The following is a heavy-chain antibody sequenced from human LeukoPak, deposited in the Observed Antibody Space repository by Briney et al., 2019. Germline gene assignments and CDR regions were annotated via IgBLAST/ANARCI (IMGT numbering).Heavy chain of an antibody. CDR3: ARAGPSSSWHQFDY. CDR1: GFRFNTFW. V-gene: IGHV3-66*01. D-gene: IGHD6-13*01. Sequence: GGSLRLSCAASGFRFNTFWMSWVRQAPGKGLEWVSVIYSGGSTYYADSVKGRFTISRDNSKNTLYLQMNSLRAEDTAVYYCARAGPSSSWHQFDYWGQGTLVTVSS. CDR2: IYSGGST. J-gene: IGHJ4*02.